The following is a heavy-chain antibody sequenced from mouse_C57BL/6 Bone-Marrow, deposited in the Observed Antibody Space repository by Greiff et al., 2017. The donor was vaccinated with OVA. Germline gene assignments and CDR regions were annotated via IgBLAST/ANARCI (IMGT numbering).Heavy chain of an antibody. Sequence: QVQLKESGAELAKPGASVKLSCKVSGYTFTSYWMYWVKQRPGQGLEWIGYFNTSSGYTKYNPKFKDKATVTADKSYSTAYMQLSSLTYEDSAIYYCARLGYDWGFAYWGQGTLVTVSA. D-gene: IGHD2-2*01. CDR2: FNTSSGYT. J-gene: IGHJ3*01. CDR1: GYTFTSYW. V-gene: IGHV1-7*01. CDR3: ARLGYDWGFAY.